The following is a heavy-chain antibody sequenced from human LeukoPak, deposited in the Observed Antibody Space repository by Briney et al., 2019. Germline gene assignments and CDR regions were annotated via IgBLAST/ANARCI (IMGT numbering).Heavy chain of an antibody. CDR2: ITGIGGST. CDR1: GFTLRSYA. Sequence: PGGSLRLSCAASGFTLRSYAMSWVRRPPGKGLEWVSAITGIGGSTYYADSVKDRFTNSRDNSNNTPYLKMNSMRAEDTAVYYCATLGGSGASQGKNTDFDYWGQGTLVTVSS. V-gene: IGHV3-23*01. CDR3: ATLGGSGASQGKNTDFDY. D-gene: IGHD3-10*01. J-gene: IGHJ4*02.